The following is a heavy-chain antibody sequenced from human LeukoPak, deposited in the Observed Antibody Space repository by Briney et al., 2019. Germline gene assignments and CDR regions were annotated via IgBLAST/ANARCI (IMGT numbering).Heavy chain of an antibody. CDR1: GFTFSTYS. CDR3: AGSLRGGGWYMF. V-gene: IGHV3-21*01. J-gene: IGHJ4*02. Sequence: PGGSLRLSCAASGFTFSTYSMNWVRQAPGKGLEWVSSISSSSSSIYYSDSVKGRFTASRDNAKNSLYLQMNSLRDEVTAVYYCAGSLRGGGWYMFWGQGTLVTVSS. CDR2: ISSSSSSI. D-gene: IGHD6-19*01.